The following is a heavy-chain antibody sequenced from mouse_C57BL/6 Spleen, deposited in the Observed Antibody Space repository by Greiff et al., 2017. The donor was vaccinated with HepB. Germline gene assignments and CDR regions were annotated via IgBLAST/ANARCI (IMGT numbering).Heavy chain of an antibody. Sequence: QVQLQQSGAELVKPGASVKISCKASGYAFSSYWMNWVKQRPGKGLEWIGQIYPGDGDTNYNGKFKGKATLTADKSSSTAYMQLSSLTSEDSAVYVCARRDYDYGYYFDYWGQGTTLTVSS. J-gene: IGHJ2*01. CDR2: IYPGDGDT. V-gene: IGHV1-80*01. D-gene: IGHD2-4*01. CDR3: ARRDYDYGYYFDY. CDR1: GYAFSSYW.